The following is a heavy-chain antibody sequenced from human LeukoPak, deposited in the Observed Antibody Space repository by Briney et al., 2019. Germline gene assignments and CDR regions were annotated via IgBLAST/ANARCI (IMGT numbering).Heavy chain of an antibody. D-gene: IGHD3-10*01. CDR2: MNPNSGNT. CDR3: ARADDTMVRGVIIYYMDV. Sequence: GASVKVSCKASGYTFTSYDINWVRQATGQGLEWMGWMNPNSGNTGYAQKFQGRVTMTRNTSISTAYMELSSLRSEDTAVYCCARADDTMVRGVIIYYMDVWGKGTTVTVSS. V-gene: IGHV1-8*01. CDR1: GYTFTSYD. J-gene: IGHJ6*03.